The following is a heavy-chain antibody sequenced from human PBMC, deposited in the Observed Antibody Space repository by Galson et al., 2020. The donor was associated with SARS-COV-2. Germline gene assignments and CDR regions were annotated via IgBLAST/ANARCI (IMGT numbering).Heavy chain of an antibody. Sequence: SETLSLTCAVSGGSISSGGYSWSWIRQPPGKGLEWIGYIYHSGSTYYNPSLKSRVTISVDRSKNQFSLKLSSVTAADTAVYYCARGIVAIPHLTIRAARPYPYAFDIWGQGTMVTVSS. CDR1: GGSISSGGYS. CDR3: ARGIVAIPHLTIRAARPYPYAFDI. V-gene: IGHV4-30-2*01. D-gene: IGHD6-6*01. CDR2: IYHSGST. J-gene: IGHJ3*02.